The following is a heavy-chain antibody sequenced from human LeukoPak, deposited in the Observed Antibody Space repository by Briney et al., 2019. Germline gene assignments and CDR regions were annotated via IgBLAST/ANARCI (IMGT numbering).Heavy chain of an antibody. V-gene: IGHV4-61*02. Sequence: PSETLSLTCTVSSDFFSSVTDYWAWIRQPAGKGLEWIGRIYTNGSTNYNPSLKSRVTISVDTSKNQFSLKLSSVTAADTAVYYCARYEYCGGDCYSGDYWGQGTLVTVSS. D-gene: IGHD2-21*01. J-gene: IGHJ4*02. CDR2: IYTNGST. CDR3: ARYEYCGGDCYSGDY. CDR1: SDFFSSVTDY.